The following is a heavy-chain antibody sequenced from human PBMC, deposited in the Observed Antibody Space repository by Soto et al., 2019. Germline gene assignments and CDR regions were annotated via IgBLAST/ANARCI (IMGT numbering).Heavy chain of an antibody. D-gene: IGHD4-17*01. Sequence: QVQLQQWGAGLLKPSETLSLTCAVNGGSFKNFYWSWIRQPPGKGLEWIGEINHSGSPNYNPSLKSRVTISGDTSKNQVALRLSTVTAADTAVYYCARGADYVGSRNWFEPWGQRTLVNVAS. CDR1: GGSFKNFY. CDR3: ARGADYVGSRNWFEP. V-gene: IGHV4-34*01. J-gene: IGHJ5*02. CDR2: INHSGSP.